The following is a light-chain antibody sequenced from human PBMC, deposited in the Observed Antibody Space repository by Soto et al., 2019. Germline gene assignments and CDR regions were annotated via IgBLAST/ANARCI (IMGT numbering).Light chain of an antibody. V-gene: IGLV2-14*03. Sequence: QSALTQPASVSGSTGQSITISCTGTSSDIGAFTFVSWYQQHPGKVPKLMIFDVNRRPSGVSDRFSGSKSGNTASLTISGLQAEDEGDYYCSSYTSSSTHVFGSGTKVTVL. CDR1: SSDIGAFTF. CDR2: DVN. CDR3: SSYTSSSTHV. J-gene: IGLJ1*01.